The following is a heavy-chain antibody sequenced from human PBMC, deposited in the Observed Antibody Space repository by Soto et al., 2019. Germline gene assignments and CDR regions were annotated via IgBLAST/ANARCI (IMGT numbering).Heavy chain of an antibody. CDR1: GGTFSSYA. J-gene: IGHJ6*02. V-gene: IGHV1-69*01. CDR3: VRSQGSSTSLEIYYYYYYGMDV. CDR2: IIPISDTT. D-gene: IGHD2-2*01. Sequence: QVQLVQSGAEVKKPGSSVKVSCKASGGTFSSYAISWVRQAPGQGLEWMGGIIPISDTTNYAQKFQGSVTITADESTSTAYMELSSLRSEDTAVYYCVRSQGSSTSLEIYYYYYYGMDVWGQGTTVTVSS.